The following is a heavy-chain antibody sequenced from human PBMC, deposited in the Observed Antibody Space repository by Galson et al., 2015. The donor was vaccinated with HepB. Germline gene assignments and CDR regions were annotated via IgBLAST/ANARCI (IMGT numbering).Heavy chain of an antibody. CDR3: AKDLRVGSSGWADAFDV. J-gene: IGHJ3*01. CDR1: GFQFNRYV. CDR2: ITASGDST. Sequence: SLRLSCAASGFQFNRYVLSWVRQAPGKGLEWLSSITASGDSTSDADVVKGRVTISRDNSKNVVYLEMSSLTGEDTALYYCAKDLRVGSSGWADAFDVGGQVTRVTVSS. V-gene: IGHV3-23*01. D-gene: IGHD6-19*01.